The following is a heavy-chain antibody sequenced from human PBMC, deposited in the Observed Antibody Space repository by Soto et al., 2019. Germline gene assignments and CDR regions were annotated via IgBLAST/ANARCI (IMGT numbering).Heavy chain of an antibody. J-gene: IGHJ4*02. V-gene: IGHV4-31*03. CDR3: ARASSSSSAADY. CDR1: GESISSGGYY. D-gene: IGHD6-6*01. Sequence: QVQLQESGPGLVKPSQTLSLTCSVSGESISSGGYYWSWIRHHPGKGLEWIGYIYDSESAYYNPSLKSSVTISMDTSTNHFAMRLSSVTAADTAVYYCARASSSSSAADYWGQGTLATVSS. CDR2: IYDSESA.